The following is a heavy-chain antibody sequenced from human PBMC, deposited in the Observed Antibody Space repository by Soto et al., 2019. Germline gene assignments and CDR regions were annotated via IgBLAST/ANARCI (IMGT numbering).Heavy chain of an antibody. CDR2: IISIVDIA. CDR1: GGTFSSYT. D-gene: IGHD5-12*01. V-gene: IGHV1-69*02. J-gene: IGHJ4*02. CDR3: ATYSGHEYLDY. Sequence: ASVKVSCKASGGTFSSYTIIWVRQAPGQGLEWMGRIISIVDIAKYAPRFQGRVTITADKSTSTDYMELSSLRSEDTAVYYCATYSGHEYLDYWGQGTLVTVSS.